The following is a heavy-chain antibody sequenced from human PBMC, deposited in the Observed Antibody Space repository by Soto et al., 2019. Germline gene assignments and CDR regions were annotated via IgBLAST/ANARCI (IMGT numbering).Heavy chain of an antibody. D-gene: IGHD1-26*01. J-gene: IGHJ3*02. CDR1: GYTFTGYY. V-gene: IGHV1-2*02. CDR3: ARVGATTYAFDI. Sequence: GFSVKVSRKASGYTFTGYYMHWVRQAPGQGLEWMGWINPNSGGTNYAQKFQGRVTMTRDTSISTAYMELSRLRSDDTAVYYGARVGATTYAFDIWGQGTMVTVSS. CDR2: INPNSGGT.